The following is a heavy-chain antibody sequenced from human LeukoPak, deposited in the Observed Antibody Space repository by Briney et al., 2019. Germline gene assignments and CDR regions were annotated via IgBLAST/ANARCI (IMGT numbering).Heavy chain of an antibody. CDR1: GYSFTGSW. Sequence: GESLKISCKGSGYSFTGSWIAWVRQMPGKGLEWMGIIYPGDSDTRYSPSFQGQVTISADKSINTAYLQWSSLKASDTAMYYCARYSGSYYARFDYWGQGTLVTVSS. J-gene: IGHJ4*02. D-gene: IGHD1-26*01. V-gene: IGHV5-51*01. CDR3: ARYSGSYYARFDY. CDR2: IYPGDSDT.